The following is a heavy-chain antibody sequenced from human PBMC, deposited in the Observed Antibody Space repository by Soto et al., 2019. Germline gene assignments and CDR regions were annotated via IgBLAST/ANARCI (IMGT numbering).Heavy chain of an antibody. V-gene: IGHV4-31*01. J-gene: IGHJ4*02. CDR2: IYYSGSP. CDR3: SRGVRGYSGPDRPDY. D-gene: IGHD5-12*01. CDR1: GGSISSGGYY. Sequence: SETLSLTCAVSGGSISSGGYYWSWIRQHPGKGLEWIGYIYYSGSPYSNPSLKSLDTISLDTSQNQFSMNLRSETAEDTAVSYCSRGVRGYSGPDRPDYWGQGTLVTVSS.